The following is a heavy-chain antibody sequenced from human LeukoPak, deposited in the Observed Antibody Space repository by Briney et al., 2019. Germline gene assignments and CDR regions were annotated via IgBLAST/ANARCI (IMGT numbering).Heavy chain of an antibody. Sequence: GGSLRLSCAASGFTFSSYGMHWVRQAPGKGLEWVAVIWYDGSNKYYADSVKGRFTISRDNSKNTLYLQMNSLRADDTAVYYCAKCPTSSTACYTGDYWGQGTLVTVSS. J-gene: IGHJ4*02. V-gene: IGHV3-33*06. CDR2: IWYDGSNK. CDR3: AKCPTSSTACYTGDY. D-gene: IGHD2-2*02. CDR1: GFTFSSYG.